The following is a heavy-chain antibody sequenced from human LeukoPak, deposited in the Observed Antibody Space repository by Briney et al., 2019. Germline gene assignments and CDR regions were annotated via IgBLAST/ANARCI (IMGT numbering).Heavy chain of an antibody. V-gene: IGHV1-69*05. CDR1: GGTFSSFG. J-gene: IGHJ4*02. Sequence: SVKVSCKSSGGTFSSFGFHWVRQAPGQGLEWMGGIIPMFGTTNYAQMFEGRVLITTDESTSTAYMELTSQTSEDTAVYYCARGGIFPHLDYFNYWGQGTLVTVSS. D-gene: IGHD2/OR15-2a*01. CDR3: ARGGIFPHLDYFNY. CDR2: IIPMFGTT.